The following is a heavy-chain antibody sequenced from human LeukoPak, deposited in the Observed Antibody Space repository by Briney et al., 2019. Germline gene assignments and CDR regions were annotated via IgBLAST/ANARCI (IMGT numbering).Heavy chain of an antibody. CDR1: GGSFSGYY. Sequence: SETLSLTCAVYGGSFSGYYWSWIRQPPGKGLEWIGEINHSGSTNYNPSLKSRVTISLETSKNQFSLGLSSVTAADTAVYYCARRVAVTGIYCFDLWGQGTPVTVSS. J-gene: IGHJ4*02. V-gene: IGHV4-34*01. CDR2: INHSGST. D-gene: IGHD6-19*01. CDR3: ARRVAVTGIYCFDL.